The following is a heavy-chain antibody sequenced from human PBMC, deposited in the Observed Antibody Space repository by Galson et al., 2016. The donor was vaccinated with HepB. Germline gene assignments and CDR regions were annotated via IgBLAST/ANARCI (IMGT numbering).Heavy chain of an antibody. D-gene: IGHD6-13*01. CDR1: GGSINNYY. Sequence: SETLSLTCTVSGGSINNYYWNWIRQPPGKGLEWIGFNYSSGATEYNPSLKSRVTISIDTSNSQFSLRLTSLTAADAAVHLCARGSSRCWYPTGFDRWGQGTMVTVSS. CDR3: ARGSSRCWYPTGFDR. CDR2: NYSSGAT. V-gene: IGHV4-59*01. J-gene: IGHJ4*02.